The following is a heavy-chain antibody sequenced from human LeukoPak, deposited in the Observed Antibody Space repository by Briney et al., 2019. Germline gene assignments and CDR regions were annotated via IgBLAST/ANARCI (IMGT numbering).Heavy chain of an antibody. CDR1: GFTFSNYG. V-gene: IGHV3-33*06. CDR3: AKNGVYCDVHCPSDY. D-gene: IGHD2-21*02. CDR2: LWSDGSTT. Sequence: GGSLRLSCVASGFTFSNYGMNWVRQAPGKGLEWVAVLWSDGSTTYYADSVKGRFTTSRDNSKNTLYLQMNSLRADDTAVYYCAKNGVYCDVHCPSDYWGQGTLVTVSS. J-gene: IGHJ4*02.